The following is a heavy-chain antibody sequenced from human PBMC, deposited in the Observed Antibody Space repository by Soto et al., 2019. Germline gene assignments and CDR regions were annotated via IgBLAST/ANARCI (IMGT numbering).Heavy chain of an antibody. V-gene: IGHV1-3*01. CDR3: ARGGPPIDY. J-gene: IGHJ4*02. D-gene: IGHD3-10*01. CDR2: INAGNGNT. Sequence: EASVKVSCKASGFTFSSSGIHWVRQARGQRLEWMGWINAGNGNTKYAQKFQGRVTITRDTSASTAYMELSSLRSEDTAVYYCARGGPPIDYWGQGTLVTVSS. CDR1: GFTFSSSG.